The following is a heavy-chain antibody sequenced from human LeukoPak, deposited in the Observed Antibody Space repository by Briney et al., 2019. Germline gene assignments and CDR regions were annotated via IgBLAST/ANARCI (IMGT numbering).Heavy chain of an antibody. Sequence: GGSLRLSCAASGFTFSSYAMNWVRQAPGKGLEWVSAISGSGGSTYYADSVKGRFTISRDNSKNTLYLQMSSLRAEDTAVYYCAKGALEYYYYGMDVWGQGTTVTVSS. CDR1: GFTFSSYA. V-gene: IGHV3-23*01. CDR3: AKGALEYYYYGMDV. CDR2: ISGSGGST. D-gene: IGHD1-26*01. J-gene: IGHJ6*02.